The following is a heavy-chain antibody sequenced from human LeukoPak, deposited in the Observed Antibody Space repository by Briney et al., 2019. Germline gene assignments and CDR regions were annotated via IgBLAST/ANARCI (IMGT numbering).Heavy chain of an antibody. Sequence: ASVKVSCKASGYTFTSYYMHWVRHAPGQGLEWMGIINPSGGSTSYAQKFQGRVTMTRDTSTSTVYMELSSLRSEDTAVYYCARDYGDYELDYWGQGTLVTVSS. CDR2: INPSGGST. J-gene: IGHJ4*02. CDR3: ARDYGDYELDY. D-gene: IGHD4-17*01. CDR1: GYTFTSYY. V-gene: IGHV1-46*01.